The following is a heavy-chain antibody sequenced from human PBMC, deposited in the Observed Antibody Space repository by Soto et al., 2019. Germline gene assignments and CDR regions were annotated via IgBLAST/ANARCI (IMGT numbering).Heavy chain of an antibody. Sequence: QVQLVQSGAEVMQPGSSVRVFCKTSGGSLSTSAISWVRQTPGQGLEWMGGIIPVFGTADYTQKFQARVTITADESTTTAYMELRGLRSEDTAVYSCARDKDRVPLGGNYYYGIDVWGQGTTVTVSS. J-gene: IGHJ6*02. CDR3: ARDKDRVPLGGNYYYGIDV. CDR2: IIPVFGTA. CDR1: GGSLSTSA. V-gene: IGHV1-69*01. D-gene: IGHD1-1*01.